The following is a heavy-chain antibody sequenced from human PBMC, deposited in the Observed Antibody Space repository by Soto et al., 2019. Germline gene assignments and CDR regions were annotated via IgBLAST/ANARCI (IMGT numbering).Heavy chain of an antibody. V-gene: IGHV3-49*03. CDR3: TKVRIQLWLSKYYYYGMDV. CDR2: IRSKAYGGTT. Sequence: GGSLRLSCTASGFTFGDYAMSWFRQAPGKGLEWVGFIRSKAYGGTTEYAASVKGRFTISRDDSKSIAYLQMNSLKTEDTAVYYCTKVRIQLWLSKYYYYGMDVWGQGTTVTVSS. CDR1: GFTFGDYA. D-gene: IGHD5-18*01. J-gene: IGHJ6*02.